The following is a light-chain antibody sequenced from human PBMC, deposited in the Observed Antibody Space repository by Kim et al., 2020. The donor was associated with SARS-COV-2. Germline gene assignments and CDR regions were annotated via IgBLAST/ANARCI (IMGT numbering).Light chain of an antibody. Sequence: GQSVTISCTETSSDVGAYNYVSWYQQHPGKAPKLMIYDVSKRPSGVSDRFSGSKSGNTASLTISGLQAEDEADYYCTSYTSSSTWVFGGGTQLTVL. V-gene: IGLV2-14*04. CDR3: TSYTSSSTWV. CDR1: SSDVGAYNY. CDR2: DVS. J-gene: IGLJ3*02.